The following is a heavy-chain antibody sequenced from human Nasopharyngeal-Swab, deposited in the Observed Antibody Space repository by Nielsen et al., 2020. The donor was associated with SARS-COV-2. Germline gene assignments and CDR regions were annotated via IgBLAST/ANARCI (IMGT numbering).Heavy chain of an antibody. J-gene: IGHJ3*02. D-gene: IGHD3-16*01. Sequence: SETLSLTCGVYGGPFNDHYWTWIRQPPGKGLEWIGEINHTGSTNYDPSLKSRVTISVDTSQRQFSLRLTSVTAADTAVYYCARDSFDDDLGVKDGFDIWGQGTMVTVSS. V-gene: IGHV4-34*01. CDR3: ARDSFDDDLGVKDGFDI. CDR2: INHTGST. CDR1: GGPFNDHY.